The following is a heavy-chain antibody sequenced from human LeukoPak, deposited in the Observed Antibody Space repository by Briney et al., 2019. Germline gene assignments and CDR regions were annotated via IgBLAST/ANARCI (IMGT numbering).Heavy chain of an antibody. CDR2: IRYDGSNK. J-gene: IGHJ4*02. CDR3: AKDPYYYGSGSYFDY. V-gene: IGHV3-30*02. Sequence: GGSLRLSCAASGFTFSSYGMHWVRQAPGKGLEWVAFIRYDGSNKYYADSVKGRFTTSRDNSKNTLYLQMNSLRAEDTAVYYCAKDPYYYGSGSYFDYWGQGTLVTVSS. CDR1: GFTFSSYG. D-gene: IGHD3-10*01.